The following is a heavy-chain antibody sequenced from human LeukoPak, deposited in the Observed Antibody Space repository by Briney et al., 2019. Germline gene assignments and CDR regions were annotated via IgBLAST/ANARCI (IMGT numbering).Heavy chain of an antibody. CDR3: AGPRYCSSTSCYTRDYYYGMDV. CDR1: GYTFTSYY. D-gene: IGHD2-2*02. V-gene: IGHV1-46*01. J-gene: IGHJ6*02. CDR2: INPSGGST. Sequence: ASVKVSCKASGYTFTSYYMHRVRQAPGQGLEWMGIINPSGGSTSYAQKFQGRVTMTRDTSTSTVYMELSSLRSEDTAVYYCAGPRYCSSTSCYTRDYYYGMDVWGQGTTVTVSS.